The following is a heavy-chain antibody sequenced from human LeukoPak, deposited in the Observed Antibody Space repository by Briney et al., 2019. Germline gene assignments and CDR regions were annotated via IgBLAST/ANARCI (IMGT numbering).Heavy chain of an antibody. CDR2: IDTYGGST. V-gene: IGHV1-18*01. CDR1: GYTFVSYG. D-gene: IGHD6-13*01. Sequence: ASVKVSCKASGYTFVSYGVSWVRQAPGQGLEWMGWIDTYGGSTNYAQNLQGRITVTTDTSTTTVYMVLRSLRFDDTAVYYCARPNTDAAGYYFDYWGQGTLVTVSS. CDR3: ARPNTDAAGYYFDY. J-gene: IGHJ4*02.